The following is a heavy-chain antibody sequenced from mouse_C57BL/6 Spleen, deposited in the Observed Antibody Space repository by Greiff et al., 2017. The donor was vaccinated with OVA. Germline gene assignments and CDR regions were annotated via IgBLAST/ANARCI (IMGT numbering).Heavy chain of an antibody. V-gene: IGHV1-80*01. D-gene: IGHD1-1*01. Sequence: VQLVESGAELVKPGASVKISCKASGYAFSSYWMNWVKQRPGKGLEWIGQIYPGDGDTNYNGKFKGKATLTADKSSSTAYMQLSSLTSEDSAVYFCARLLRHAMDYWGQGTSVTVSS. CDR1: GYAFSSYW. CDR3: ARLLRHAMDY. CDR2: IYPGDGDT. J-gene: IGHJ4*01.